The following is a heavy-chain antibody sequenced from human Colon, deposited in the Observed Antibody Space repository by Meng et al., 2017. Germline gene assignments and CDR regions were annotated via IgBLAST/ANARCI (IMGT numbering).Heavy chain of an antibody. CDR3: AKKTAGSGYQPFDS. Sequence: GESLKISCAASGFTWSNCAMSWVRQAPGQGLEWVSTITSDGSFTNYAGSVKGRFTISRDISKNSLYLQMQSLRAEDTAVYYCAKKTAGSGYQPFDSWVQGTLVTVSS. J-gene: IGHJ4*02. CDR1: GFTWSNCA. V-gene: IGHV3-23*01. CDR2: ITSDGSFT. D-gene: IGHD3-22*01.